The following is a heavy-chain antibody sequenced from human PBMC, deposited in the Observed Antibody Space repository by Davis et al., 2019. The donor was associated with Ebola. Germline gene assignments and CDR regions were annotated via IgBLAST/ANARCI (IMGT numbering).Heavy chain of an antibody. D-gene: IGHD2-2*01. CDR2: ITPFNGNT. V-gene: IGHV1-45*02. Sequence: AASVKVSCKASGYTFTYRYLHWVRHAPGQALEWMGWITPFNGNTKYAQKFQDRVTITRDRSMSTAYMELSSLRSEDTAMYYCASDIVVVPAAPRAFDIWGQGTMVTVSS. CDR3: ASDIVVVPAAPRAFDI. J-gene: IGHJ3*02. CDR1: GYTFTYRY.